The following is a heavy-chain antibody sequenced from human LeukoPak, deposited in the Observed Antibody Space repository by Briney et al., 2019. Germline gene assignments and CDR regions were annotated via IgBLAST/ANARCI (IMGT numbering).Heavy chain of an antibody. CDR3: ARSGIVGALFDP. J-gene: IGHJ5*02. V-gene: IGHV4-59*01. CDR2: IYYSGST. D-gene: IGHD1-26*01. Sequence: KPSETLSLTCTVSGGSISSYYWSWIRQPPGKGLEWIGYIYYSGSTNYNPSLKSRVTISVDTSKNQFSLKLSSVTAADTAVYYCARSGIVGALFDPWGQGTLVTVSS. CDR1: GGSISSYY.